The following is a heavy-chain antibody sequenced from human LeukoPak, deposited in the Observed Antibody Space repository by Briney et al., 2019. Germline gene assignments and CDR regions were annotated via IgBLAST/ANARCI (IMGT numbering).Heavy chain of an antibody. CDR2: ISSSSSSYI. D-gene: IGHD1-26*01. CDR3: ARDLSGSHQL. V-gene: IGHV3-21*01. J-gene: IGHJ4*02. CDR1: GFTFSSYS. Sequence: KAGGSLRLSCAASGFTFSSYSMNWVRQAPGKGLGWVSSISSSSSSYIYYAYSVKGRFTISRDNAKNSLYLQMNSLRAEDTAVYYCARDLSGSHQLWGQGTLVTVSS.